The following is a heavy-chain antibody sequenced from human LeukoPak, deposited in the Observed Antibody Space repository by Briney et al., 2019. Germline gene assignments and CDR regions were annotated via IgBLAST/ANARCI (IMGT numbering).Heavy chain of an antibody. CDR3: ARDRGIKCGGDCSNDY. Sequence: PGGSLRLSCAASGFTFSSYAMSWVRQAPGKGLEWVSAISGSGGSTYYADSVKGRFTISRDNAKNSLYLQMNSLRAEDTAVYYCARDRGIKCGGDCSNDYWGQGTLVTVSS. CDR1: GFTFSSYA. D-gene: IGHD2-21*02. V-gene: IGHV3-23*01. CDR2: ISGSGGST. J-gene: IGHJ4*02.